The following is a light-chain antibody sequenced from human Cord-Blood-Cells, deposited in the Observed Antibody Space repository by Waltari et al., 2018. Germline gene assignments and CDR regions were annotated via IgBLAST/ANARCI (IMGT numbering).Light chain of an antibody. CDR3: CSYAGSSTVV. CDR1: SSDVGSYNL. J-gene: IGLJ2*01. CDR2: EGS. V-gene: IGLV2-23*01. Sequence: QSALTQPASVSGSPGQSITISCTGTSSDVGSYNLVSWYQQHPGKAPKLMIYEGSKRASGVSNRCAGSKSGKTASLTISGLQAEDEADYYCCSYAGSSTVVFGGGTKLTVL.